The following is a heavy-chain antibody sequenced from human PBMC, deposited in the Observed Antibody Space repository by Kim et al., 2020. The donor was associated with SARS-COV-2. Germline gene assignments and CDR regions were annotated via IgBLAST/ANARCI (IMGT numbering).Heavy chain of an antibody. Sequence: TNYAQKLQGRVTMTTDTSTSTAYMELRSLRSDDTAVYYCARVGVGAELDYWGQGTLVTVSS. D-gene: IGHD1-26*01. V-gene: IGHV1-18*01. CDR2: T. CDR3: ARVGVGAELDY. J-gene: IGHJ4*02.